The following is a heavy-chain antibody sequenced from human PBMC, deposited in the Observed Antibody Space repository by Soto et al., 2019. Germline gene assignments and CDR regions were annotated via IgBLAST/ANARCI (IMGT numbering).Heavy chain of an antibody. V-gene: IGHV1-3*01. CDR1: GYTFTSYS. CDR3: TSQTARNYIDS. D-gene: IGHD6-6*01. J-gene: IGHJ4*02. CDR2: INAGNGNT. Sequence: SEKVSRKASGYTFTSYSMHWVRQDPGHRLEWMGWINAGNGNTKYSQKFQGRVTITRDTSASTAYMELSSLRSEDTAVYYCTSQTARNYIDSWGQGNSVTVSS.